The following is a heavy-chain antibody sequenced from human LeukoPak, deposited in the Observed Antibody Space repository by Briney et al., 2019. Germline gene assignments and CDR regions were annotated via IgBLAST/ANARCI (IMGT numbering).Heavy chain of an antibody. CDR3: ARYEMSLDY. V-gene: IGHV3-30-3*01. J-gene: IGHJ4*02. CDR2: VSYDGSNK. D-gene: IGHD2-8*01. Sequence: PGGSLRLSCAASGFTFSTFNIHWVRLTPGTGLEWVAAVSYDGSNKYYADSVKGRFSISRDNSKNTLYLQMNNLRTEDTAVYYCARYEMSLDYWGQGALVTVSS. CDR1: GFTFSTFN.